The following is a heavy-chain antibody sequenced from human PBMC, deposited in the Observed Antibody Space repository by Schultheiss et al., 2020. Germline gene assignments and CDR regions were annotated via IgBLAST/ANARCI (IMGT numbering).Heavy chain of an antibody. CDR1: GYTFTTYW. D-gene: IGHD3-10*01. CDR2: TYLGDSDT. Sequence: GESLKISCTGSGYTFTTYWIAWVRQMPGKGLEWMGITYLGDSDTRYSPSFRGQVTISADKSISTAYLQWSSLKASDTAIYYCARREKDITMDRGGWFDSWGQGTLVTVSS. J-gene: IGHJ5*01. V-gene: IGHV5-51*01. CDR3: ARREKDITMDRGGWFDS.